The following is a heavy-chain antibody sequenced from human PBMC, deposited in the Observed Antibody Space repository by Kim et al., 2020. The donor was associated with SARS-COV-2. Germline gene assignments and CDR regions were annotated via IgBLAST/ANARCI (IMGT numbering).Heavy chain of an antibody. CDR1: GFTFSSYA. J-gene: IGHJ6*02. V-gene: IGHV3-23*01. CDR2: ISGSGGST. D-gene: IGHD1-26*01. CDR3: AKDTYSGSYGYYYYGMDV. Sequence: GGSLRLSCAASGFTFSSYAMSWVRQAPGKGLEWVSAISGSGGSTYYADSVKGRFTISRDNSKNTLYLQMNSLRAEDTAVYYCAKDTYSGSYGYYYYGMDVWGQGTTVTVSS.